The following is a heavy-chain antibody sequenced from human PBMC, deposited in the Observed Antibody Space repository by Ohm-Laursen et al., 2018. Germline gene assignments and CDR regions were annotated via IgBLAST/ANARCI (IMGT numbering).Heavy chain of an antibody. J-gene: IGHJ4*02. CDR2: IYYSGST. CDR1: GGSVSSGSYY. CDR3: ASDYGDYGSPHY. Sequence: TLSLTCTVSGGSVSSGSYYWSWIRQPPGKGLEWIGYIYYSGSTNYNPSLKSRVTISVDTSKNQFSLKLSSVTAADTAVYYCASDYGDYGSPHYWGQGTLVTVSS. V-gene: IGHV4-61*01. D-gene: IGHD4-17*01.